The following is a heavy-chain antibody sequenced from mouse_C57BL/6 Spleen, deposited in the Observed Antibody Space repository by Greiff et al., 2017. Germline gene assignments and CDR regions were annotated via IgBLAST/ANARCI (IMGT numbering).Heavy chain of an antibody. CDR1: GYSFTDYN. Sequence: VQLQQSGPELVKPGASVKISCKASGYSFTDYNMNWVKQSHGKSLEWIGVINPNYGTTSYNQKFKGKATLTVDQSSSTAYMQLNSLTSEDAAVDYCARGEYQGWYFDYWGQGTTLTVSS. CDR2: INPNYGTT. V-gene: IGHV1-39*01. D-gene: IGHD1-1*02. CDR3: ARGEYQGWYFDY. J-gene: IGHJ2*01.